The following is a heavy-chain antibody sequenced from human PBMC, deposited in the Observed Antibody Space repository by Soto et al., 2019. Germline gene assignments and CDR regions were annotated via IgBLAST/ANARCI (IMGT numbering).Heavy chain of an antibody. CDR3: AAIRGEYRLGGAIDI. CDR2: IITTFGTV. V-gene: IGHV1-69*12. CDR1: GGTLTNHA. D-gene: IGHD3-16*01. J-gene: IGHJ3*02. Sequence: QVHLVQSGAELKKPGSSVKLSCKTSGGTLTNHAIIWVRQAPGQRLLWMGGIITTFGTVNYSLKFQGRLTIAADENTGTASMELTYLCPEDRSVYYCAAIRGEYRLGGAIDIWGQGTVVTVSA.